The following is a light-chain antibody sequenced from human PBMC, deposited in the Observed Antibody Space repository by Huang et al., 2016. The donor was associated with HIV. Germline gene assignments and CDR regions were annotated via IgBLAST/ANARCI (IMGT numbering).Light chain of an antibody. CDR2: AAS. CDR3: QQSYSPLRT. CDR1: QSISNY. Sequence: DIQMTQSPSSLSASVGDRVTITCRASQSISNYLNWYQQKPEKAPKLLIYAASSLQSGVPSRCSGSGSGTDFTLTISSLQPEDFATYSCQQSYSPLRTFGQGTKVEIK. V-gene: IGKV1-39*01. J-gene: IGKJ1*01.